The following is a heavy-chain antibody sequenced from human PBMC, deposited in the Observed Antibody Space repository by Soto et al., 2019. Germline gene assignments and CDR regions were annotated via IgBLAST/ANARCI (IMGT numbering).Heavy chain of an antibody. CDR1: GFTFSDYY. CDR3: ARDLHYGDYRGNYTWFDP. V-gene: IGHV3-11*01. Sequence: GGSLRLSCAASGFTFSDYYMSWIRQAPGKGLEWVSYISSSGSTIYYADSVKGRFTISRDNAKNSLYLQMNSLRAEDTAVYYCARDLHYGDYRGNYTWFDPWGQGTLVTVSS. D-gene: IGHD4-17*01. J-gene: IGHJ5*02. CDR2: ISSSGSTI.